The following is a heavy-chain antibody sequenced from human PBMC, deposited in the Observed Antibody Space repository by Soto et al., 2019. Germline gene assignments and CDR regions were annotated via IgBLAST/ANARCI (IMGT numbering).Heavy chain of an antibody. D-gene: IGHD4-4*01. CDR2: ISYDGSNK. CDR3: ARPLWRDDYNWGYFDL. CDR1: GFTFSSYA. J-gene: IGHJ2*01. V-gene: IGHV3-30-3*01. Sequence: QVQLVESGGGVVPPGRSLRLSCAASGFTFSSYAMHWVRQVPGKGLEWVAVISYDGSNKYYADSVKGRFTISRDNSKNTLYLQMNSLRAEDTAVYYCARPLWRDDYNWGYFDLWGRGTLVTVSS.